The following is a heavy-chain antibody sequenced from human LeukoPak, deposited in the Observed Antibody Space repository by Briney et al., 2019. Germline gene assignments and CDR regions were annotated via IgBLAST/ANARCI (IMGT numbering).Heavy chain of an antibody. J-gene: IGHJ5*02. CDR1: GFTFSDSA. Sequence: PGGSLKLSCAASGFTFSDSAMHWVRQASGKGLEWVGRIRSKADNYATEYTASVKGRFTISRDDSKKMAYLQMNSLKTEDTAVYYCARVLRTWGQGTLVTVSS. CDR2: IRSKADNYAT. D-gene: IGHD3-10*01. V-gene: IGHV3-73*01. CDR3: ARVLRT.